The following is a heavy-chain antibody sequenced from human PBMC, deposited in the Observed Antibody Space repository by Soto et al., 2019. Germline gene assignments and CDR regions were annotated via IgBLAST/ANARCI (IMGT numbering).Heavy chain of an antibody. J-gene: IGHJ6*02. V-gene: IGHV3-23*01. CDR1: GFTFSSYA. Sequence: EVQLLESGGGLVQPGGSLRLSCAASGFTFSSYAMSWVRQAPGKGLEWLSAISGSGGSTYYADSVKGLFTISRDNSKNTLYLQMNSLIAEDTAVYYCAKAPIVPAAISVGYGMDVWGQGPTVTVSS. CDR3: AKAPIVPAAISVGYGMDV. D-gene: IGHD2-2*01. CDR2: ISGSGGST.